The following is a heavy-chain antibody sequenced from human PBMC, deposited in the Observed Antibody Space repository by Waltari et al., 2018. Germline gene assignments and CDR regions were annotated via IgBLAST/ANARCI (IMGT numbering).Heavy chain of an antibody. CDR3: ARDLSSPDAY. D-gene: IGHD2-2*01. V-gene: IGHV3-30-3*01. Sequence: QVQLVESGGGVVQPGRSLRLSCAASGFTFSNHAMHWVCQAPGKGLGWVAVISYDGSNKYYADSVKGRFTISRDNSMNTLYLQVNSLRGEDTAVYYCARDLSSPDAYWGQGTLVTVSS. J-gene: IGHJ4*02. CDR2: ISYDGSNK. CDR1: GFTFSNHA.